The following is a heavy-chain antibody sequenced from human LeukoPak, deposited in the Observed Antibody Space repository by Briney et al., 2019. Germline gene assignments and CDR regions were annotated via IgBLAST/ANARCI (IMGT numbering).Heavy chain of an antibody. CDR2: ITGNGDSK. CDR1: GFTFSDHA. CDR3: AKDDPTGTYV. V-gene: IGHV3-23*01. J-gene: IGHJ4*02. D-gene: IGHD1-1*01. Sequence: GGSLRLSCAASGFTFSDHAMAWVRQAPGKGLKWVATITGNGDSKFYADSVKGRFTISRDNSRNTVYLQMNSLRVEDTAMYYCAKDDPTGTYVWGQGTLVTVSS.